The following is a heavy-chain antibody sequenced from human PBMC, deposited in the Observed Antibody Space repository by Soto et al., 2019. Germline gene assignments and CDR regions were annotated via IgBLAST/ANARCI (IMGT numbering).Heavy chain of an antibody. D-gene: IGHD3-16*01. J-gene: IGHJ4*02. V-gene: IGHV1-18*04. CDR1: GESFTNYL. CDR3: ARVKVGPGNIYDGVGGIYFDS. CDR2: RSDDTGST. Sequence: QVHLVQSGAEVQKPGASVRVSCKVSGESFTNYLIAWVRQAPGEGLEWIGSRSDDTGSTNYAQRPQGRVTMTTATFKSTAYMELTSRTSEDTVVYYCARVKVGPGNIYDGVGGIYFDSWGQGTLVTVSS.